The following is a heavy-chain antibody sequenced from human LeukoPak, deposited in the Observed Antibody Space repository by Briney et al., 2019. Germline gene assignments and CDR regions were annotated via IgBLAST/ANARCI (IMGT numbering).Heavy chain of an antibody. CDR3: ARRFFGSSWYQPFDY. CDR1: VASISSTTNY. V-gene: IGHV4-39*07. CDR2: ISYSGST. Sequence: SETLSLSCTVSVASISSTTNYWAWIRQPPGKGLEWIGTISYSGSTYYNPSLQSRVTISVDTSKNQSSLQLSSVTAEDTAVYYCARRFFGSSWYQPFDYWGQGNLVTVSS. D-gene: IGHD6-13*01. J-gene: IGHJ4*02.